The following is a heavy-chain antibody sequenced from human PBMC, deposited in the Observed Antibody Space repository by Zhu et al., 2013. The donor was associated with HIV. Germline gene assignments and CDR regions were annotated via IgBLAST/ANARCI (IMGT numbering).Heavy chain of an antibody. CDR1: GFTFSDHY. Sequence: EVQLVESGGGLVQPGGSLRLSCAASGFTFSDHYIDWIRQAPGKGLEWVGRSRNKANSYTTEYAASVKGRFTISRDDSKKSVYLQMNSLKSEDTAVYYCGRSDTSGYSVFDYWGQGTLVTVSS. CDR2: SRNKANSYTT. J-gene: IGHJ4*02. V-gene: IGHV3-72*01. D-gene: IGHD3-22*01. CDR3: GRSDTSGYSVFDY.